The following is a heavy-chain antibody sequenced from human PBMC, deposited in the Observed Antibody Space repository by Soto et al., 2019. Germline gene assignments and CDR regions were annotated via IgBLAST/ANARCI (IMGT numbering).Heavy chain of an antibody. CDR3: ARVRITGTTRYFDY. J-gene: IGHJ4*02. CDR2: IYYSGST. Sequence: QVQLQESGPGLVKPSQTLSLTCTVSGGSISSGGYYWSWIRQHPGKGLEWIGYIYYSGSTYYNPSLKSRVTISVDTSKNQFSLKLSSVTAADTAMYYCARVRITGTTRYFDYWGQGTLVTVSS. D-gene: IGHD1-20*01. CDR1: GGSISSGGYY. V-gene: IGHV4-31*03.